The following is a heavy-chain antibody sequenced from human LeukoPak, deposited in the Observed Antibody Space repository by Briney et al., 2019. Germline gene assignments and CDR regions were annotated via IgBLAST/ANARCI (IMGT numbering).Heavy chain of an antibody. J-gene: IGHJ3*02. CDR3: ARSITGTTPGAFDI. Sequence: GASVKVSCKASGYTFTSYGISWVRQAPGQGLEWMGWISAYNGNTNYAQKLQGRVTMTTDTSTSTAYMELRSLRSDDTAVYYCARSITGTTPGAFDIWGPGTMVTVSS. CDR1: GYTFTSYG. D-gene: IGHD1-7*01. V-gene: IGHV1-18*01. CDR2: ISAYNGNT.